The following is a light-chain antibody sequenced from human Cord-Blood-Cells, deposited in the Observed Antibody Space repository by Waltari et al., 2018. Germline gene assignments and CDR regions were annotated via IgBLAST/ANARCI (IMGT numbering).Light chain of an antibody. CDR1: SSNTASSS. CDR3: AAWDDSLNGVV. J-gene: IGLJ2*01. CDR2: GNN. Sequence: QSVLTPPPSASGTPGQSVTISSSGCSSNTASSSLNSYQQPPGTAPKPLIYGNNQRPSGVPDRFSGSKSGTSASLAISGLQSEDEADYYCAAWDDSLNGVVFGGGTKLTVL. V-gene: IGLV1-44*01.